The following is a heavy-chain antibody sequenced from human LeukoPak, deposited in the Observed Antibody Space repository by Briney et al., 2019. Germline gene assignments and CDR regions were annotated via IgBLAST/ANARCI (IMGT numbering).Heavy chain of an antibody. Sequence: PSGTLSLTCTVSGYSLSRGYYWGWIRQPPGKGWDWIGSIYHSGSTYYNPSLKSRVTISVDTSKNQFSLRLSSVTASDTAVYYCAWVVGATKGYFDYWGQGTLVTVSS. V-gene: IGHV4-38-2*02. CDR3: AWVVGATKGYFDY. J-gene: IGHJ4*02. CDR2: IYHSGST. D-gene: IGHD1-26*01. CDR1: GYSLSRGYY.